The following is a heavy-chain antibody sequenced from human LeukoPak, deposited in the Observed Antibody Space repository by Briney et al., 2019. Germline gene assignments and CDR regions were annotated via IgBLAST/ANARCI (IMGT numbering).Heavy chain of an antibody. D-gene: IGHD3-10*01. CDR1: GYTLTELS. CDR2: FDPEDGET. V-gene: IGHV1-24*01. Sequence: ASVKVSCKVSGYTLTELSMHWVRQAPGKGLEWVGGFDPEDGETIYAQKFQGRVTMTEDTSTDTAYMELSSLRSEDTAVYYCAPARFGELFPNFDYWGQGTLVTVSS. J-gene: IGHJ4*02. CDR3: APARFGELFPNFDY.